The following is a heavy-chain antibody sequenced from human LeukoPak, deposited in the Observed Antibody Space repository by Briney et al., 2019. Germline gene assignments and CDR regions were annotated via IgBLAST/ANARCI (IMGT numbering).Heavy chain of an antibody. CDR1: GYTFTSYG. CDR3: ARDRPYSSSWNWFDP. CDR2: ISAYNGNT. J-gene: IGHJ5*02. Sequence: GASVKVSCKASGYTFTSYGISWVRQAPGQGLEWMGWISAYNGNTNYAQKLQGRVTMTTDTSTSTAYMELRSLRSDDTAVYYCARDRPYSSSWNWFDPWGQGTLVTVSS. D-gene: IGHD6-13*01. V-gene: IGHV1-18*01.